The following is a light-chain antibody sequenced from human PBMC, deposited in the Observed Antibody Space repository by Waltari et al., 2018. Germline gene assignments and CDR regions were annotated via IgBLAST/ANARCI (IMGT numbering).Light chain of an antibody. V-gene: IGKV1-5*03. CDR1: QSISKW. J-gene: IGKJ4*01. CDR2: KAS. CDR3: QQYNSYSLLS. Sequence: DIQMTQSPSTLSASVRDRVIFSCRASQSISKWLAWYPQKPGKAPKHLIYKASTLESGVPSRFSGSGSGTECTLTISSLQPEDFATYYCQQYNSYSLLSFGGGTKVEIK.